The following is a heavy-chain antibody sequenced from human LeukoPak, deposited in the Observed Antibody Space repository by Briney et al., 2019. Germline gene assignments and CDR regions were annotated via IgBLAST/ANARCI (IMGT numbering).Heavy chain of an antibody. V-gene: IGHV1-69*05. CDR1: GGTFSSYA. D-gene: IGHD3-22*01. CDR2: IIPIFGTA. CDR3: ARPRTYYYDRSGAFDI. J-gene: IGHJ3*02. Sequence: SVKVSCKASGGTFSSYAISWVRQAPGQGLEWMGGIIPIFGTANYAQKFQGRVTITTDESTSTAYMELSSLRSEDTAVYYCARPRTYYYDRSGAFDIWGQGTMVTVSS.